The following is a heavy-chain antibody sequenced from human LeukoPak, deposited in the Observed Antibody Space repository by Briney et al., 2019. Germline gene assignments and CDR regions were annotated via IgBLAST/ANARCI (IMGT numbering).Heavy chain of an antibody. CDR1: GYTFTGYY. D-gene: IGHD3-10*01. CDR3: TREVQLSMVRGVWPDY. Sequence: ASVKVSFKASGYTFTGYYMHWVRQAPGQGLEWMGWINPNSGDTNYAQKFQGRVTMTRDTSISTAYMELSRLRSDDTAVYYCTREVQLSMVRGVWPDYWGQGTLVTVSS. CDR2: INPNSGDT. J-gene: IGHJ4*02. V-gene: IGHV1-2*02.